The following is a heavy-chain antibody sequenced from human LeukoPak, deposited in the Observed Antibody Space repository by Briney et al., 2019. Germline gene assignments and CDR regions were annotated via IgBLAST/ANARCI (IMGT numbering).Heavy chain of an antibody. D-gene: IGHD3-3*01. CDR1: GFTFSYYA. V-gene: IGHV3-30*18. CDR2: ILYDGSIE. Sequence: PGRSLRLSCAASGFTFSYYAMHWVRQAPGKGLEWVAVILYDGSIEYYSDSVKGRFTISRDNSKNTLYLQVNSLRAEDTAVYYRAKHHMTMRFSGGAFDYWGQGTLVTVSS. CDR3: AKHHMTMRFSGGAFDY. J-gene: IGHJ4*02.